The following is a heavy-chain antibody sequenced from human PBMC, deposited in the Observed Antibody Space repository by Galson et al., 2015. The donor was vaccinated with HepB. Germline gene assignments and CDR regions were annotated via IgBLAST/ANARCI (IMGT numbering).Heavy chain of an antibody. Sequence: SLRLSCAASGFTFSSNAMNWVRQAPGKGLEWVSSISASGGTKYHADSVQGRFTISRDHSKNTVYLHMNTLRADDTAVYYSAKSLRYLRYYLDSWGQGTLVTVSS. V-gene: IGHV3-23*01. CDR1: GFTFSSNA. CDR2: ISASGGTK. CDR3: AKSLRYLRYYLDS. D-gene: IGHD4-17*01. J-gene: IGHJ4*02.